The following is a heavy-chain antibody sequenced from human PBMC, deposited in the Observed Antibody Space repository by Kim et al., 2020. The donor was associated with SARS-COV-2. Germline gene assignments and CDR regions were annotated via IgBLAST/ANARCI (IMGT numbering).Heavy chain of an antibody. CDR2: IYSTGST. Sequence: SETLSLTCTVSGGSISNGGFYWTWIRQHPGKGLEWLGYIYSTGSTYYNPSLRSRLSISLDKSKNQFSLNLTSVTAADTAMYYCARPLRGGVGGGLSWGQGSLGTVSS. D-gene: IGHD3-16*01. CDR1: GGSISNGGFY. CDR3: ARPLRGGVGGGLS. V-gene: IGHV4-31*03. J-gene: IGHJ4*02.